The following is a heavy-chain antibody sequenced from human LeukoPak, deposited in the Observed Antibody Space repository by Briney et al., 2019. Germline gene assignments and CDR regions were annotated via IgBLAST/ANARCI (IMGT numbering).Heavy chain of an antibody. V-gene: IGHV1-46*01. CDR1: GYIFTRYY. J-gene: IGHJ4*02. CDR2: INPSGGST. CDR3: ARSMIRGVNYYFDY. Sequence: GAXVRVPCKASGYIFTRYYIQWGRQAPGQRLELMGIINPSGGSTSYAQTFQGRVTMTSHTSTSTVYMELSSLSSEDTAMYYCARSMIRGVNYYFDYWGQGTLVTVSS. D-gene: IGHD3-10*01.